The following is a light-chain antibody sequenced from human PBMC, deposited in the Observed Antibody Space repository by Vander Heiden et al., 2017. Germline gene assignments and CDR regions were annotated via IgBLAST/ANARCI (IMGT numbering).Light chain of an antibody. CDR3: QSADSSGTYPYV. V-gene: IGLV3-25*03. CDR2: QDS. CDR1: ALSKQY. J-gene: IGLJ1*01. Sequence: SYELTQPPSVSVSPGQTARVTCSGDALSKQYAYWYQQNPGQAPVLVIYQDSESRSGIPQRFSGSSSGTTITLTISGVQAEDAADYYCQSADSSGTYPYVFGTGTKVTVL.